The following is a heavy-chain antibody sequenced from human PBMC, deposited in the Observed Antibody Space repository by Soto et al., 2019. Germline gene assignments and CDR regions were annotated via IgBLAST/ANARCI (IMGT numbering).Heavy chain of an antibody. V-gene: IGHV4-31*03. Sequence: SETLSLTCTVSGGSISSGDYFWSWIRQHPGKGLEWIGYIYYSGSTYYNPSLRSRLTISLDTSKNQISLKLSSVTAADTALYYCARDRAEWIQLWPYFDYWGQGTLVTLSS. CDR1: GGSISSGDYF. J-gene: IGHJ4*02. CDR2: IYYSGST. D-gene: IGHD5-18*01. CDR3: ARDRAEWIQLWPYFDY.